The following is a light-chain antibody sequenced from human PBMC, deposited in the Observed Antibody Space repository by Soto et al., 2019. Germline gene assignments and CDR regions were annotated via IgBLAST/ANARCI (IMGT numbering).Light chain of an antibody. V-gene: IGKV3-15*01. CDR2: GAS. CDR1: QSLSRN. J-gene: IGKJ3*01. Sequence: EILMTQSPATLSVSPGERATLSCRASQSLSRNLAWYQQKPGQAPRLLIYGASTRASGIPARFSGVGCGTEFTLTISSLQSEDFALYYCQHYNDWPPAFTFGPGTKVDL. CDR3: QHYNDWPPAFT.